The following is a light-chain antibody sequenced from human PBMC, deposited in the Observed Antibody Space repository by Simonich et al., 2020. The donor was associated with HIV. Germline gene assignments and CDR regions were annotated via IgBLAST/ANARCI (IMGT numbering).Light chain of an antibody. J-gene: IGKJ1*01. Sequence: DIVMTQSPDSLAVSLGERATVNCRSSRSVLYSANNKNYLAWYQQKPGQPPKLLIYWTSTRESGVPDRFSGSESGTDFTLTISSLQAEDVAVYYCQQYYSTPAFGQGTKVEIK. CDR1: RSVLYSANNKNY. V-gene: IGKV4-1*01. CDR3: QQYYSTPA. CDR2: WTS.